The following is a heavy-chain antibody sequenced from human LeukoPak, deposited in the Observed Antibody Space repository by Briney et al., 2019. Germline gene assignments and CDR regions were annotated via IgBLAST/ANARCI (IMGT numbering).Heavy chain of an antibody. Sequence: SETLSLTCAVSGGSIGSGGYSWSWIRQPPGKGLEWIGYIYHSGSSYYNPSLKSRVTIPVDRSKNQFTLKLSSVTAADTAVYYCARDSYLYGSGSYLGAFDIWGQGTMVTVSS. CDR1: GGSIGSGGYS. CDR2: IYHSGSS. J-gene: IGHJ3*02. V-gene: IGHV4-30-2*01. CDR3: ARDSYLYGSGSYLGAFDI. D-gene: IGHD3-10*01.